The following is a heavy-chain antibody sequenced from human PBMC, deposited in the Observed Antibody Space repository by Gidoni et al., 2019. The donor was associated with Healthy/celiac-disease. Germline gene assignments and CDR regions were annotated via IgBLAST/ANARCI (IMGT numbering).Heavy chain of an antibody. V-gene: IGHV3-15*01. Sequence: EVQLVESGGGLVKPGGSLRLSCVGSGFIFSNAWMNWVRQAPGKGLEWVGRIKSKPDGETTDYAAPVKGRFTISRDDSKNTVDLQMNSLKTEDTAFYYCITGLFLDNWGQGTLVTVSS. J-gene: IGHJ4*02. CDR2: IKSKPDGETT. CDR1: GFIFSNAW. CDR3: ITGLFLDN.